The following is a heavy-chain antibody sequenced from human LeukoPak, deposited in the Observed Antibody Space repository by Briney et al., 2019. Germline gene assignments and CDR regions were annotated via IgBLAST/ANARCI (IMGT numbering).Heavy chain of an antibody. Sequence: GESLKISCKGSGYSFTSYWIGWVLQMPGKGLEWMVIIYPGDSDTRYSPSFQGQVTISADKSISTAYLQWSSLKASDTAMYYCARNNGPLGLRWGGFDHWGQGTLVTVSS. D-gene: IGHD5-12*01. J-gene: IGHJ4*02. CDR2: IYPGDSDT. CDR3: ARNNGPLGLRWGGFDH. V-gene: IGHV5-51*01. CDR1: GYSFTSYW.